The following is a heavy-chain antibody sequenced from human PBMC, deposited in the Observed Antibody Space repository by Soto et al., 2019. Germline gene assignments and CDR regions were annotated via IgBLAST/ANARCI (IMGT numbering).Heavy chain of an antibody. J-gene: IGHJ5*01. Sequence: GGSLRLSCEASGFKFDDYMMHWVRQAPGKGLEWISLISWDGGSIDYADSIKGRFTVSRDNSKTSLYLHMHSLTSDDSALYFCAKEGNGGSSLDSWGQGTLVTVSS. V-gene: IGHV3-43*01. D-gene: IGHD2-15*01. CDR1: GFKFDDYM. CDR2: ISWDGGSI. CDR3: AKEGNGGSSLDS.